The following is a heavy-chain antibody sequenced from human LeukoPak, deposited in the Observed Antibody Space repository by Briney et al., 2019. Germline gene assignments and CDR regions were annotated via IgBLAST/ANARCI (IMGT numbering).Heavy chain of an antibody. J-gene: IGHJ4*02. CDR3: TRVGPSLHWNPDY. V-gene: IGHV4-59*01. Sequence: SETLSLTCTVSGGSMSSYYWMWIRQPPGKGLEWIGSISYNGKTNHNPSLKSRVTISVDTSKDQFSLKLSSVAAADTAVYDCTRVGPSLHWNPDYWGQGTLVTVSS. CDR1: GGSMSSYY. CDR2: ISYNGKT. D-gene: IGHD1-1*01.